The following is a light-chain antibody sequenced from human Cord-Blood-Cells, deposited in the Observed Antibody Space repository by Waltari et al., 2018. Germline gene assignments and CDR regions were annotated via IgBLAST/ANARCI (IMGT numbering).Light chain of an antibody. V-gene: IGKV4-1*01. CDR1: QSVLYSSNNKNY. CDR3: QQYYSTPLT. CDR2: WAS. J-gene: IGKJ4*01. Sequence: DIVMTQSPDSPAVSLGERATINCKSSQSVLYSSNNKNYLAWYQQKPGQPPTLLIYWASTRESGVPDRFSGSGSGTDFTLTISSLQAEDVAVYYCQQYYSTPLTFGGGTKVEIK.